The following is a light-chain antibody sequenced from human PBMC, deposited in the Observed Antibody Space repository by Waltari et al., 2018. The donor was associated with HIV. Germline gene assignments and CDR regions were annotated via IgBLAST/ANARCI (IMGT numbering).Light chain of an antibody. CDR1: QSVSSN. V-gene: IGKV3-15*01. CDR2: GAF. Sequence: EKVMTQSPATLSVSPGERATLPCRASQSVSSNLAWYQQKPGQAPRLLIYGAFTRATGIPARFSGSGSGTEFTLTISSLQSEDFAVYYCQHYNNWPWTFGQGTKVATK. CDR3: QHYNNWPWT. J-gene: IGKJ1*01.